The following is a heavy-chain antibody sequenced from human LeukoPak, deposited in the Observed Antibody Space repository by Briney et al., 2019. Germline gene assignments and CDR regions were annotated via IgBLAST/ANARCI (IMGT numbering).Heavy chain of an antibody. D-gene: IGHD3-10*01. V-gene: IGHV4-4*07. Sequence: SETLSLTCTVSGGSISSYYWSWIRQPAGKGLEWIGRIYTSGSTNYNPSLKSRVTMSVDPSKTQFSLKLSSVTAADTAVYYCARVGSVLLWFGEHSGDWFDPWGQGTLVTVSS. CDR2: IYTSGST. CDR3: ARVGSVLLWFGEHSGDWFDP. J-gene: IGHJ5*02. CDR1: GGSISSYY.